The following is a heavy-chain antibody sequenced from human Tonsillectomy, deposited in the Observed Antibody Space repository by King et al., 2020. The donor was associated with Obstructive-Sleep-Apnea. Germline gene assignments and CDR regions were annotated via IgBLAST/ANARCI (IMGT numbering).Heavy chain of an antibody. Sequence: QLVQSGAEVKKPGASVKVSCKSSGYTFIAYYIHWVRQAPGHGLEWMGWINPNNGCTNYAQIFQGRVTMTRDTSISTAYLDLSRLISDDTAVYYCARTTAPMTSVTTFDYYYYAMDVWGQGTTVTVSS. J-gene: IGHJ6*02. CDR3: ARTTAPMTSVTTFDYYYYAMDV. CDR1: GYTFIAYY. V-gene: IGHV1-2*02. D-gene: IGHD4-11*01. CDR2: INPNNGCT.